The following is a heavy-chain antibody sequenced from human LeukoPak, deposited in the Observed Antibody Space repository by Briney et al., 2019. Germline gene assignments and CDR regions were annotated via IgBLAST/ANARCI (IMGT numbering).Heavy chain of an antibody. Sequence: GGSLRLSCAASGFTFSSYWMKWVRQAPGKGVEWVASIKYDESDIMYMDSGKGRLTLSRGNGKNSVYMQMDSLRAEDTAVYYCTSLVGWGRFDFWGQGTLVTVSS. V-gene: IGHV3-7*01. CDR2: IKYDESDI. CDR1: GFTFSSYW. D-gene: IGHD6-6*01. CDR3: TSLVGWGRFDF. J-gene: IGHJ5*01.